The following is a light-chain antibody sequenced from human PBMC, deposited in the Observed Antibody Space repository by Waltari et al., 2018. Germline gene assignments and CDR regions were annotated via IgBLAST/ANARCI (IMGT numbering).Light chain of an antibody. CDR3: QHYKIRPLT. Sequence: EIVMTQSPATLSVSPGETATLSCRASESVGTTLAWYQQKPGLAPRPLIYGASTRAPGAPARFTGSGSGTEFTLTISSLQTEDFGVYFCQHYKIRPLTFGGGTKVEI. CDR1: ESVGTT. V-gene: IGKV3-15*01. J-gene: IGKJ4*01. CDR2: GAS.